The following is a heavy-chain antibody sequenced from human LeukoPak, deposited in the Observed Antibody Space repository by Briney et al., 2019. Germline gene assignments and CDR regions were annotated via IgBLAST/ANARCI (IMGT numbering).Heavy chain of an antibody. J-gene: IGHJ5*02. Sequence: GGSLRLSCAASGFTFSNYGMHWVRQAPGKGLEWVAFIRYDGSNKYYADSVKGRFTISRDNSKNTLNLQMNSLRAEDTAVYYCARDLGQYYDTSDNWFDPWGQGTLVTVSS. CDR3: ARDLGQYYDTSDNWFDP. CDR2: IRYDGSNK. CDR1: GFTFSNYG. V-gene: IGHV3-30*02. D-gene: IGHD3-22*01.